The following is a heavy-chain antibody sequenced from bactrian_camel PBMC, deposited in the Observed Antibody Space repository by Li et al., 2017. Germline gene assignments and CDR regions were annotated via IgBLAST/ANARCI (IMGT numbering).Heavy chain of an antibody. J-gene: IGHJ4*01. V-gene: IGHV3S53*01. CDR3: AADPDCEGGFYTAGVFGF. CDR1: FFILDDLE. CDR2: ITGDGVT. Sequence: HVQLVESGGGSVQTGGSLRLSCKPSFFILDDLEMAWYRQTPGNECELVASITGDGVTYYTDAVKGRFTITQDDAKSTLYLQMNSLKPEDTAIYYCAADPDCEGGFYTAGVFGFWGRGTQVTVS. D-gene: IGHD2*01.